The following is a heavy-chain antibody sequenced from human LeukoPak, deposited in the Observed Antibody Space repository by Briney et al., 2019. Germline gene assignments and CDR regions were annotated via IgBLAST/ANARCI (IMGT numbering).Heavy chain of an antibody. V-gene: IGHV1-46*01. J-gene: IGHJ6*02. CDR1: GYTFTSYY. D-gene: IGHD2-2*01. Sequence: ASVKVSCKASGYTFTSYYMHWVRQAPGQGLEWLGIINTSGGSTSYTQKFQGRVTMTRDTSTSTVYMELSSLRSEDTAVYYCARDIVVVPAATYGMDVWGQGTTVTVSS. CDR2: INTSGGST. CDR3: ARDIVVVPAATYGMDV.